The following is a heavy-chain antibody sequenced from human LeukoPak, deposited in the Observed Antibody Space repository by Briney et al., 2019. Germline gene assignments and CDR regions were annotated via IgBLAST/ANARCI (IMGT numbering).Heavy chain of an antibody. CDR3: ASGGGGGYNLFVYPTDY. Sequence: GGSLRLSCAASGFTFSSYGMHWVRQAPGKGLEWVAVISYDGSNKYYADSVKGRSTISRDNSKNTLYLQMNSLRAEDTAVYYCASGGGGGYNLFVYPTDYWGQGTLVTVSS. D-gene: IGHD5-24*01. CDR2: ISYDGSNK. J-gene: IGHJ4*02. V-gene: IGHV3-30*03. CDR1: GFTFSSYG.